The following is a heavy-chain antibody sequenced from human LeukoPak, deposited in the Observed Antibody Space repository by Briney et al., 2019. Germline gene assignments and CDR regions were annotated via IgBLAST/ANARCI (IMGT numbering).Heavy chain of an antibody. CDR1: GFTFSSYG. Sequence: PGGSLRLSCAASGFTFSSYGMHWVRQAPGKGLEWVAFIRYDGSNKYYADSVKGRFTISRDNSKNALYLQMNSLRAEDTAVYYCAKEGGQYPGYYYYYYMDVWGKGTTVTVSS. J-gene: IGHJ6*03. D-gene: IGHD1-26*01. V-gene: IGHV3-30*02. CDR2: IRYDGSNK. CDR3: AKEGGQYPGYYYYYYMDV.